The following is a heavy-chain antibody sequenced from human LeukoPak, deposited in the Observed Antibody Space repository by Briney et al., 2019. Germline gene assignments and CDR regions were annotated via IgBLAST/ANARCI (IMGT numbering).Heavy chain of an antibody. CDR1: GYTFTSYY. CDR2: SDPKSGAT. V-gene: IGHV1-2*02. CDR3: ARGNFYDNKGYSPELRY. D-gene: IGHD3-10*01. J-gene: IGHJ4*02. Sequence: GASVKVSCKTSGYTFTSYYIHWLRQAAGQRFEWMGWSDPKSGATKYEHFQGRVTMTRDTSISTAYMELSRLTSDDTAVYYCARGNFYDNKGYSPELRYWGQGTLVTVSS.